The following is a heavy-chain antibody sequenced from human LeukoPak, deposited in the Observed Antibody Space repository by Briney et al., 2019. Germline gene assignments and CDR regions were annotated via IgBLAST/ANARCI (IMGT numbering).Heavy chain of an antibody. D-gene: IGHD6-13*01. CDR3: ARGFYSSSWAMSWFDP. Sequence: GASVTVSCTASGGTFSSYAISWVRQAPGQGLEWMGWINPNSGGTNYAQKFQGRVTMTRDTSISTAYMELSRLRSDDTAVYYCARGFYSSSWAMSWFDPWGQGTLVTVSS. J-gene: IGHJ5*02. CDR1: GGTFSSYA. CDR2: INPNSGGT. V-gene: IGHV1-2*02.